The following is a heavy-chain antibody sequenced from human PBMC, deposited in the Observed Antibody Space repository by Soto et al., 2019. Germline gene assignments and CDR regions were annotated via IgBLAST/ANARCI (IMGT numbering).Heavy chain of an antibody. CDR3: ARESEDLTSNFDY. J-gene: IGHJ4*02. CDR1: GFTFTRYS. Sequence: GGSLRLSCAASGFTFTRYSMNWFRQAPGKGLEWVSSISSTTNYIYYGGSMKGRFTISRDNAKNSLYLEMNSLRAEDTAVYYCARESEDLTSNFDYWGQGTLVTVSS. V-gene: IGHV3-21*06. CDR2: ISSTTNYI.